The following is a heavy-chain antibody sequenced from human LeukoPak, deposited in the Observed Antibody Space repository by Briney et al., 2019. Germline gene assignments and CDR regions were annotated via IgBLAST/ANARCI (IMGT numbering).Heavy chain of an antibody. Sequence: SETLSLTCAVYGGSFSGYYWGWIRQPPGKGLEWIGEINHSGSTNYNPSLKSRVTISVDTSKNQFSLKLSSVTAADTAVYYCARGRTIWFGECNAFDIWSQGTMVTVSS. V-gene: IGHV4-34*01. CDR3: ARGRTIWFGECNAFDI. CDR2: INHSGST. D-gene: IGHD3-10*01. J-gene: IGHJ3*02. CDR1: GGSFSGYY.